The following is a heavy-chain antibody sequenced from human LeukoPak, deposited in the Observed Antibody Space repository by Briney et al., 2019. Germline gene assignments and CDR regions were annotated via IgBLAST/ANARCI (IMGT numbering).Heavy chain of an antibody. CDR2: IIPILGIA. V-gene: IGHV1-69*04. J-gene: IGHJ4*02. D-gene: IGHD3-10*01. Sequence: SVKVSCKAAGGTFSSYAISWVRQARGQGLEWMGRIIPILGIANYTQKFRGRVTITADKSTSTAYMELSSLRSEDTAVYYCARDLADGVLDYWGQGTLVTVSS. CDR3: ARDLADGVLDY. CDR1: GGTFSSYA.